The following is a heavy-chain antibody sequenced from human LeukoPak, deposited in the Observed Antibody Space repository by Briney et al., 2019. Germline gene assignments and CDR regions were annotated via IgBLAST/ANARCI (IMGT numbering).Heavy chain of an antibody. CDR1: GGSISSYY. J-gene: IGHJ5*02. CDR3: ARGRTIFEVVYGTDP. Sequence: SETLSLTCTVSGGSISSYYWSWIRQPPGKGLEWIGYIYYSGSTNYNPSLKSRVTISVDTSKNQFSLKLSSVTAADTAVYYCARGRTIFEVVYGTDPGGQGTLVTVSS. D-gene: IGHD3-3*01. V-gene: IGHV4-59*01. CDR2: IYYSGST.